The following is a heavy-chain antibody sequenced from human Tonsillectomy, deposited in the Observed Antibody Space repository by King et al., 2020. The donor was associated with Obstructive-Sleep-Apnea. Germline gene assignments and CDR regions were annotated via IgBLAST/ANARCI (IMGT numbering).Heavy chain of an antibody. D-gene: IGHD3-16*01. V-gene: IGHV3-48*04. CDR2: ISSSTSTI. J-gene: IGHJ3*01. Sequence: VQLVESGGGLVQPGGSLRLSCAASGITFSSDSMNLVRQAPGKGLEWVSYISSSTSTIYYADSVKGRFTISRDNAKNSLYLQMNSLRAEDTAVYYCATGGPDAFDFWGRGTMVTVSS. CDR1: GITFSSDS. CDR3: ATGGPDAFDF.